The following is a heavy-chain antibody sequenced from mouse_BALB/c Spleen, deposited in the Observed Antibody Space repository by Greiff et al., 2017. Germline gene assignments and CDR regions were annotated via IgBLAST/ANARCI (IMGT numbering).Heavy chain of an antibody. Sequence: VQLQQSGAELMKPGASVKISCKATGYTFSSYWIEWVKQRPGHGLEWIGEILPGSGSTNYNEKFKGKATFTADTSSNTAYMQLSSLTSEDSAVYYCARDGNYDSYAMDYWGQGTSVTVSS. J-gene: IGHJ4*01. CDR3: ARDGNYDSYAMDY. CDR2: ILPGSGST. CDR1: GYTFSSYW. V-gene: IGHV1-9*01. D-gene: IGHD2-1*01.